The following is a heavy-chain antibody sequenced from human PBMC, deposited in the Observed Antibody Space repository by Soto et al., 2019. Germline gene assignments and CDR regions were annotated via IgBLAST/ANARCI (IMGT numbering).Heavy chain of an antibody. V-gene: IGHV4-34*01. Sequence: SETLSLTCAVYGGSFSGYYWSWIRQPPGKGLEWIGEINHSGSTNYNPSLKSRVTISVDTSKNQFSLKLSSVTAADTAVYYCARGRAAARWGQGTLVTVSS. J-gene: IGHJ4*02. CDR1: GGSFSGYY. CDR3: ARGRAAAR. CDR2: INHSGST. D-gene: IGHD6-13*01.